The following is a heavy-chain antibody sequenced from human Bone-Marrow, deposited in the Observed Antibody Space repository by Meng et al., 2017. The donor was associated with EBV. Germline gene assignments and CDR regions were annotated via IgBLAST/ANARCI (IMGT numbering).Heavy chain of an antibody. CDR3: ASLHYYDRSGFDY. CDR1: GFTFSSYS. V-gene: IGHV3-21*01. J-gene: IGHJ4*02. CDR2: ISSSSSYI. D-gene: IGHD3-22*01. Sequence: EVQLVESGXGLVKSAVSXRLPCAASGFTFSSYSMNCVRQAPGKGLEWVSSISSSSSYIYYADSVKGRFTISRDNAKNSLYLQMNSLRAEDTAVYYCASLHYYDRSGFDYWGQGTLVTVSS.